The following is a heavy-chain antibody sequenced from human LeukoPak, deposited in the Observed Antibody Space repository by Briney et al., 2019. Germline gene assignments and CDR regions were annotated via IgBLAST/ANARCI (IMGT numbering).Heavy chain of an antibody. Sequence: GGSLRLSCAASGFRFNTYWMSWVRQAPGKGLEWVANIKQDGNEKYYADSVKGRFTISRDNGKNSLDLQMNSLRADDTAVYYCANLYGDYGYAFDIWGQGTMVTVSS. D-gene: IGHD4-17*01. CDR1: GFRFNTYW. CDR3: ANLYGDYGYAFDI. CDR2: IKQDGNEK. J-gene: IGHJ3*02. V-gene: IGHV3-7*01.